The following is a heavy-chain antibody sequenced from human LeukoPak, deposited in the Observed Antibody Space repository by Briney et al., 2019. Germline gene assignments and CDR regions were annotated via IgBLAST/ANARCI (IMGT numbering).Heavy chain of an antibody. CDR2: IYYSGST. Sequence: SETLSLTCTLSGGSVSSGSYYWSWIRQPPGKGLEWIGYIYYSGSTNYNPSLKSRVTISVDTSKNQFSLKLSSVTAADTAVYYCASDYGDWGTYFQHWGQGTLVTVSS. CDR3: ASDYGDWGTYFQH. D-gene: IGHD4-17*01. V-gene: IGHV4-61*01. J-gene: IGHJ1*01. CDR1: GGSVSSGSYY.